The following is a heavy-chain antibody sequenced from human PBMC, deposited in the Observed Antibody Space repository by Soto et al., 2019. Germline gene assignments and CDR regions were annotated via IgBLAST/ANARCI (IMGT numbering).Heavy chain of an antibody. V-gene: IGHV1-69*02. CDR2: IIPILGIA. CDR3: ACPEGAFDI. Sequence: QVQLVQSGAEVKKPGSSVKVSCKASGGTFSSYTISWVRQAPGQGLEWMGRIIPILGIANYAQKFQGRVPITADKYPGTAYMELSSLRSEDTAVYYWACPEGAFDIGGEGTMVTVSS. J-gene: IGHJ3*02. CDR1: GGTFSSYT.